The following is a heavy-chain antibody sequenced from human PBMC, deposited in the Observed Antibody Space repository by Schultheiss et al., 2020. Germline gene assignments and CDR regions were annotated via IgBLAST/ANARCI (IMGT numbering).Heavy chain of an antibody. CDR1: GFTVSSNY. CDR2: ISSSSSYI. V-gene: IGHV3-21*04. D-gene: IGHD6-13*01. J-gene: IGHJ6*02. Sequence: GGSLRLSCAASGFTVSSNYMSWVRQAPGKGLEWVSSISSSSSYIYYADSVKGRFTISRDNAKNSLYLQMNSLRAEDTAVYYCARAAAGIDYYYGMDVWGQGTTVTVSS. CDR3: ARAAAGIDYYYGMDV.